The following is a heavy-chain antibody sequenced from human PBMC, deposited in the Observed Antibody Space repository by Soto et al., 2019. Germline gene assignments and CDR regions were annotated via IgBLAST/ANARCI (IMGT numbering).Heavy chain of an antibody. V-gene: IGHV3-21*01. CDR1: GFSFSTYN. CDR3: AREDEIEGDTSSFDY. Sequence: EVQLVESGGGLVEPGGCLRLSCVASGFSFSTYNMNWVRQAPGKGLEWVSYINGRGNNIYYADSVEGRFSISRDNAKNSGFLQMNSLRDGDTAVYYCAREDEIEGDTSSFDYWGQGTLVTVSS. J-gene: IGHJ4*02. CDR2: INGRGNNI. D-gene: IGHD3-16*01.